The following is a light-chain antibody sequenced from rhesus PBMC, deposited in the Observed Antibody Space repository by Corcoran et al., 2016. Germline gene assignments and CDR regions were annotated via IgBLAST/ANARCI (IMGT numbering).Light chain of an antibody. Sequence: DIQMTQSPSSLSASVGDTVTITCRASQSISSWLAWYQQKPGKAPNLLIYTASTLQRGVPARFSGSGAGTDLPLTISSLQSEDFATYYCQQYSSTPTFGQGTKVEIK. CDR1: QSISSW. V-gene: IGKV1-22*01. CDR2: TAS. CDR3: QQYSSTPT. J-gene: IGKJ1*01.